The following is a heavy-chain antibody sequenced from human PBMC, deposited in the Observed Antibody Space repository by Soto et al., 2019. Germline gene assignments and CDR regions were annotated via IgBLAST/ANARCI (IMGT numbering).Heavy chain of an antibody. J-gene: IGHJ5*02. Sequence: QLQLQVSGPGLMKPSETLSLTCSVSGGSISDTNYYWGWIRQPPGKGLEWIGTVYHSGNTYYNPSLKSRITITIDTSRKDFSLNVSSVTAADTAVYYCARVPRAGATDRHFFDPWGQGTLVTVSS. CDR3: ARVPRAGATDRHFFDP. V-gene: IGHV4-39*02. D-gene: IGHD1-26*01. CDR2: VYHSGNT. CDR1: GGSISDTNYY.